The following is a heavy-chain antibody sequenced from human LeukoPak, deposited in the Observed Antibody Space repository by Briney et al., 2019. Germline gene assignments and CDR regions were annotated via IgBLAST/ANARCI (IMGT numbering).Heavy chain of an antibody. CDR2: ISGSGGST. J-gene: IGHJ4*02. CDR1: GFTFSSYA. Sequence: GGSLRLSCAAAGFTFSSYAGSWVRQAPGKGLEGVSAISGSGGSTYYADSVEGRFTIFRDNSKNTPLLQMNSLRATDTAVYYCAKRYCVNGFDCWGEGTLVTVSS. D-gene: IGHD1-1*01. V-gene: IGHV3-23*01. CDR3: AKRYCVNGFDC.